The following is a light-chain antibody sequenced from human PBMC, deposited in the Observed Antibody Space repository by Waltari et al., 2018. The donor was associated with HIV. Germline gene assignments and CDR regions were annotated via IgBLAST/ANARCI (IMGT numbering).Light chain of an antibody. CDR3: QSYDSSLSGKV. CDR1: RSDIGAGSD. Sequence: QSVLTQPPSVSGAPGQRVTISCTGRRSDIGAGSDVHWYKQLPGTAPKLLIYGTSNRPSGVPDRFSASKSGTSASLAITGLQAEDEADYYCQSYDSSLSGKVFGGGTKLTVL. V-gene: IGLV1-40*01. CDR2: GTS. J-gene: IGLJ3*02.